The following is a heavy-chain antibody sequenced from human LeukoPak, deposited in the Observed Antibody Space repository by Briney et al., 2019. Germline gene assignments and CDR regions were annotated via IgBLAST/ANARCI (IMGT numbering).Heavy chain of an antibody. V-gene: IGHV1-69*04. CDR3: ARDQWYSSSWSTEGY. CDR1: GGTFSSYA. D-gene: IGHD6-13*01. J-gene: IGHJ4*02. CDR2: IIPILGIA. Sequence: SVKVSCKASGGTFSSYAIRWVRQAPGQGLEWMGRIIPILGIANYAQKFQGRVTITADKSTSTAYMELSSLRSEDTAVYYCARDQWYSSSWSTEGYWGQGTLVTVSS.